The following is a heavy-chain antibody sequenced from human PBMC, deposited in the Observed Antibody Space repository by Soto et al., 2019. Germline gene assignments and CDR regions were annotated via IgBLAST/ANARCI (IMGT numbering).Heavy chain of an antibody. V-gene: IGHV1-18*01. J-gene: IGHJ4*02. CDR2: VSPYNGNT. D-gene: IGHD6-19*01. CDR3: ARHQAVRTVVGAHYFDY. CDR1: GYSFTSFG. Sequence: QVQLVQSGTEVKKPGASVKVTCKPSGYSFTSFGISWMRQAPGQGLEWLGWVSPYNGNTYSAQSLQGSLTMTTDTARGTVYMELTGLTINDTAIYYCARHQAVRTVVGAHYFDYWGLGTLVAVS.